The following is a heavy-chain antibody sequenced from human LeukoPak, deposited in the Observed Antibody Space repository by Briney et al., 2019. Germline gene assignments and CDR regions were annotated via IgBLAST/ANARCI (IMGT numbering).Heavy chain of an antibody. CDR1: GFTVSSKY. Sequence: PGGSLRLSCAASGFTVSSKYMSWVRQAPGKGLEWVSVIYSGGNTYYADSVKGRFTISRDNSKNTLYLQMNSVRAEDTAVYYCARALNAFDIWGQGTMVTVSS. J-gene: IGHJ3*02. CDR2: IYSGGNT. CDR3: ARALNAFDI. V-gene: IGHV3-66*01.